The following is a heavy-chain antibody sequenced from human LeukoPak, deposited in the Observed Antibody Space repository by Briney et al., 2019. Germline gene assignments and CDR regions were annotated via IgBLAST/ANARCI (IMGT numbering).Heavy chain of an antibody. CDR3: AKDDGDGN. CDR2: INDSGGST. Sequence: GGSLRLSCAASAFTFSNYAMNWVRQAPGKGLEWVLVINDSGGSTYYADSVKGRFTISRDNSKNTLYLQMNSLRAEGTAVYYCAKDDGDGNWGRGTLVTVSS. D-gene: IGHD5-24*01. CDR1: AFTFSNYA. J-gene: IGHJ4*02. V-gene: IGHV3-23*01.